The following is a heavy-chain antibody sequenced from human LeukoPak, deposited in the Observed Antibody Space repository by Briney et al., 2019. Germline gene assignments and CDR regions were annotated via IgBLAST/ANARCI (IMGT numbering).Heavy chain of an antibody. Sequence: SETLSLTCTVSGGSISSSSYYWGWIRQPPGRGLEWFGSIYYSGSTYYNPSLKSRVSISVDPSKNQFSLKLSSVTAADTAVYYCARHGALQQWLVKDYFDYWGQGTLVTVSS. CDR2: IYYSGST. V-gene: IGHV4-39*01. D-gene: IGHD6-19*01. J-gene: IGHJ4*02. CDR1: GGSISSSSYY. CDR3: ARHGALQQWLVKDYFDY.